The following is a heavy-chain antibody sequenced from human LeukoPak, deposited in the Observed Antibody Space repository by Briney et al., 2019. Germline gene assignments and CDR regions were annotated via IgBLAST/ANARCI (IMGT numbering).Heavy chain of an antibody. CDR2: IWYDGSNK. J-gene: IGHJ4*02. D-gene: IGHD2-2*01. V-gene: IGHV3-33*01. CDR1: GFTFNSYG. CDR3: ARPYCTSTSCPFDY. Sequence: PGRSLRLSCAASGFTFNSYGMHWVRQAPGKGLEWVGVIWYDGSNKYYADSVKGRFTISRDNSKNTLYLQMNSLRAEDTAVYYCARPYCTSTSCPFDYWGRGTLVTVSS.